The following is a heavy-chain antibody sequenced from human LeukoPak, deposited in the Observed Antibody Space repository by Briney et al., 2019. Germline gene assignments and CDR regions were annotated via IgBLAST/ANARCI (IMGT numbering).Heavy chain of an antibody. CDR2: ISYDGSNK. J-gene: IGHJ2*01. CDR1: GFTFSSYG. V-gene: IGHV3-30*18. D-gene: IGHD3-22*01. Sequence: GGSLRLSCAASGFTFSSYGMHWVRQAPGKGLEWVAVISYDGSNKYYADSVKGRFTISRDNSKNTLYLQMNSLRAEDTAVYYCAKGGSAYDSSGYFSRGFDLWGRGTLVTVSS. CDR3: AKGGSAYDSSGYFSRGFDL.